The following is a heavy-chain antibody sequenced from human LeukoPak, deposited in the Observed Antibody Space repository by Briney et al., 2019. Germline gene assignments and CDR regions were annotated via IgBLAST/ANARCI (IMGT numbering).Heavy chain of an antibody. CDR2: ISGSGGST. CDR3: AKGGGYYGGNVGYYYYYMDV. Sequence: HSGGSLRPSCAASGFTFSSYAMSWVRQAPGKGLEWVSAISGSGGSTYYADSVKGRFTISRDNSKNQLHLQMNSLRAKDKAVYYCAKGGGYYGGNVGYYYYYMDVWGKGTTVTISS. D-gene: IGHD4-23*01. J-gene: IGHJ6*03. V-gene: IGHV3-23*01. CDR1: GFTFSSYA.